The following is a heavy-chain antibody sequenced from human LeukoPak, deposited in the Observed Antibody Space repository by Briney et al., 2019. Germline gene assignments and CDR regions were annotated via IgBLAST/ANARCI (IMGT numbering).Heavy chain of an antibody. CDR3: AKDPIRYSSGWYCGY. CDR1: GFTFSSYG. D-gene: IGHD6-19*01. Sequence: GGSLRLSCAASGFTFSSYGMSWVRQAPGKGLEWVSAISGSGGSTYYADSVKGRFTISRDNSKNTLYLQMNSLTAEDTAVYYCAKDPIRYSSGWYCGYWGQGTLVTVSS. V-gene: IGHV3-23*01. CDR2: ISGSGGST. J-gene: IGHJ4*02.